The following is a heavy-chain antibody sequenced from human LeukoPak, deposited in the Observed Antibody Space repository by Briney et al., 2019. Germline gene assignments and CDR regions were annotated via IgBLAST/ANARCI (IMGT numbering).Heavy chain of an antibody. CDR2: INPSGGST. Sequence: ASVKVSCKASGYTFTGYYMYWVRQAPGQGLEWVALINPSGGSTNYAQKFQGRVTMTRDMSTSTVYMEVNSLRSEDTAVYYCARAGLRWLQLVGGDGSDAFDIWGQGTMVTVSS. J-gene: IGHJ3*02. CDR1: GYTFTGYY. V-gene: IGHV1-46*01. D-gene: IGHD5-24*01. CDR3: ARAGLRWLQLVGGDGSDAFDI.